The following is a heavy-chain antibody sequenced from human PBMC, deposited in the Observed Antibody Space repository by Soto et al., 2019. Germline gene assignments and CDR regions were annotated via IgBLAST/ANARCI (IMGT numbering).Heavy chain of an antibody. D-gene: IGHD6-19*01. CDR1: VYSLDGYD. J-gene: IGHJ6*02. CDR2: INPNSGGT. Sequence: SAKVTCNASVYSLDGYDRRCVRPAKGQGLEWMGWINPNSGGTNYAQKFQGRVTMTRDTSISTAYMELSRLRSDDTAVYYCARGGSGWYAEGFSYYYGMDGWVQGNTVPVS. V-gene: IGHV1-2*02. CDR3: ARGGSGWYAEGFSYYYGMDG.